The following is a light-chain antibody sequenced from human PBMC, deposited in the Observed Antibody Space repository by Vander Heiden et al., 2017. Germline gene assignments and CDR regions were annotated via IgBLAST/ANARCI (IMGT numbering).Light chain of an antibody. CDR1: SSNIGSNT. J-gene: IGLJ3*02. CDR2: SIN. CDR3: AAWDDSLNGPEWV. V-gene: IGLV1-44*01. Sequence: QSVLTQPPSASGTPGQRVTISCSGRSSNIGSNTVTWYKQLTGTAPKPLIYSINHRPQGVPDRFAGSKSGTSASLAISGLHAEAEAEDYCAAWDDSLNGPEWVFGGGTKLTVL.